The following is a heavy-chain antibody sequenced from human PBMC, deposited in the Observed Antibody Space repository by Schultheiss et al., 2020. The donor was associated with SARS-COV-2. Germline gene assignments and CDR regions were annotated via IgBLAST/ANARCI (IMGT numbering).Heavy chain of an antibody. D-gene: IGHD3-22*01. Sequence: GESLKISCAASGFTFSSYEMNWVRQAPGKGLEWVSAISGSGGSTYYAESVKGRLTISRDNSRNTVYLQMNSLSAEDTAVYYCARHYYDSSGPSDAFDIWGQGTMVTVSS. V-gene: IGHV3-23*01. CDR2: ISGSGGST. J-gene: IGHJ3*02. CDR3: ARHYYDSSGPSDAFDI. CDR1: GFTFSSYE.